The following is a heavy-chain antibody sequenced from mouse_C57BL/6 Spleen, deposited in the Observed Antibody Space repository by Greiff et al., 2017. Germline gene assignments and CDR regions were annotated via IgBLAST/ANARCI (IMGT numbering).Heavy chain of an antibody. D-gene: IGHD1-1*01. CDR2: IDPSDSYT. Sequence: VQLQQPGAELVMPGASVKLSCKASGYTFTSYWMHWVKQRPGQGLEWIGEIDPSDSYTNYNQKFKGKSTLTVDKSSSTAYMQLSSLTSEDYAVYYCARAITTVANWYFDVWGTGTTVTVSS. CDR1: GYTFTSYW. V-gene: IGHV1-69*01. J-gene: IGHJ1*03. CDR3: ARAITTVANWYFDV.